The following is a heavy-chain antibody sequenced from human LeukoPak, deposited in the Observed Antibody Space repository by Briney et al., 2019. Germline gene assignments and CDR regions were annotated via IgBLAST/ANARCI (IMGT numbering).Heavy chain of an antibody. J-gene: IGHJ4*02. V-gene: IGHV4-34*01. CDR3: ARAGKAVAR. CDR2: INHSGST. D-gene: IGHD6-19*01. CDR1: GGSFSGYY. Sequence: SETLSLTCAVYGGSFSGYYWSWIRQPPGKGLEWIGEINHSGSTNYNPSRKSRVTISVDTSMNQFSLKLSSVTAADTAVYYCARAGKAVARWGQGTLVTVSS.